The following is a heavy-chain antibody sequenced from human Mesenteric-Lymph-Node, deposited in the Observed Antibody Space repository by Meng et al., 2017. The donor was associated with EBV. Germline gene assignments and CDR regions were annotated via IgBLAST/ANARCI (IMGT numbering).Heavy chain of an antibody. CDR1: GESFSGFY. D-gene: IGHD3-10*01. CDR2: MNNGGTS. J-gene: IGHJ4*02. Sequence: QVQVQQWGAGLLKPSETLSLTCAVYGESFSGFYWSWVRQAPGKGLERIGEMNNGGTSNYNPSLESRVTISVDPSKNQFSLNLRSVTAADTAVYYCARVKPSIWFGELFYYFDYWGPGILVTVSS. CDR3: ARVKPSIWFGELFYYFDY. V-gene: IGHV4-34*01.